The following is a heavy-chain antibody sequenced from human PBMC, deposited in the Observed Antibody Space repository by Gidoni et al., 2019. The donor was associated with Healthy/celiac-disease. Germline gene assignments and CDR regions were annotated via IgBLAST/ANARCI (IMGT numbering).Heavy chain of an antibody. CDR1: GGSISSSSYY. Sequence: QLQLQESDPGLVKPSETLSLTCTVSGGSISSSSYYWGWIRQPPGKGLEWIGSIYYSGSTYYNPSLKSRVTISVDTSKNQFSLKLSSVTAADTAVYYCAEGSWSPAAQDAFDIWGQGTMVTVSS. J-gene: IGHJ3*02. V-gene: IGHV4-39*01. CDR2: IYYSGST. D-gene: IGHD2-2*01. CDR3: AEGSWSPAAQDAFDI.